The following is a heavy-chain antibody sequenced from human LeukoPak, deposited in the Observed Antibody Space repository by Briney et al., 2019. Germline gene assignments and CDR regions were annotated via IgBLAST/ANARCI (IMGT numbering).Heavy chain of an antibody. D-gene: IGHD3-10*01. CDR2: IYYSGST. V-gene: IGHV4-61*01. Sequence: SETLSLTCTVSGGSVSRGSYYWSWIRQPPGKGLEWIGYIYYSGSTNYNPSLKSRVTMSVDTSQNQFSLKLSSVTAADTAVYYCARRGGSGRSFDYWGQGTLVTISS. CDR3: ARRGGSGRSFDY. J-gene: IGHJ4*02. CDR1: GGSVSRGSYY.